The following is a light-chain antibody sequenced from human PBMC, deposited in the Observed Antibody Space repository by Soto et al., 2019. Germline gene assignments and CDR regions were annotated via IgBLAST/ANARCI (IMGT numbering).Light chain of an antibody. J-gene: IGLJ3*02. CDR2: EVN. CDR3: CSYTPNNTWV. Sequence: QSVLTQPASVSGSPGQSIAISCTGYNSDEGAYNYVSWSQQHPGKAPKLIIYEVNDRPSGVSTRFSATKSGNTASPTISGLQPHDEADYYCCSYTPNNTWVFGGGTKVTVL. V-gene: IGLV2-14*01. CDR1: NSDEGAYNY.